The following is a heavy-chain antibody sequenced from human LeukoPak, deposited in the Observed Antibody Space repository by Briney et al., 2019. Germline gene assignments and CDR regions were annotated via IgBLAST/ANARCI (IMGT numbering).Heavy chain of an antibody. CDR3: AKGAEFWSGRLDY. D-gene: IGHD3-3*01. V-gene: IGHV3-23*01. CDR1: GFTFSSYA. CDR2: ISDSGGST. Sequence: GGSLRLSCAASGFTFSSYAMSWVRQAPGKGLEWVSTISDSGGSTYYADSVKGRFTISRDNSKNTLYLQMNSLRAEDTAVHYCAKGAEFWSGRLDYWGRGTLVTVSS. J-gene: IGHJ4*02.